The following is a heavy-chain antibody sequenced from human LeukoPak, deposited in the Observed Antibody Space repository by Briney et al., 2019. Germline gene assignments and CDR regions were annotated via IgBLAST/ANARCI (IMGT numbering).Heavy chain of an antibody. J-gene: IGHJ6*02. CDR3: ASDLKIDSSCYASEDYYYYGMDV. Sequence: GGSLRLSCAASGFTFSSYSMNWVRQAPGKGLEWVSSISSSSSYIYYADSVKGRFTISRDNAKNSLYLQMNSLRAEDTAVYYCASDLKIDSSCYASEDYYYYGMDVWGQGTTVTVSS. D-gene: IGHD3-22*01. V-gene: IGHV3-21*01. CDR2: ISSSSSYI. CDR1: GFTFSSYS.